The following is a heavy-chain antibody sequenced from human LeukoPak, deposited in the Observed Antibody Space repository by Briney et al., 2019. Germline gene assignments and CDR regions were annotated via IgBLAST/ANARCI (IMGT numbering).Heavy chain of an antibody. CDR3: ARDIGRWGHYYDSSGHPTGPSAFDI. D-gene: IGHD3-22*01. J-gene: IGHJ3*02. V-gene: IGHV1-69*13. Sequence: ASVKVSCKASGGTFSSYAISWVRQAPGQGLEWMGGIIPIFGTANYAQKFQGRVTITADESTSTAYMELSSLRSEDTAVYYCARDIGRWGHYYDSSGHPTGPSAFDIWGQGTMVTVSS. CDR2: IIPIFGTA. CDR1: GGTFSSYA.